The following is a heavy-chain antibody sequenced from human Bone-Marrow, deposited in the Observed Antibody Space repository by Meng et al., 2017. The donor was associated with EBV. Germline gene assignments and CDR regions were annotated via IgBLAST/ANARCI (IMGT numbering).Heavy chain of an antibody. D-gene: IGHD6-6*01. Sequence: VQLLWSGGVLGKPGGSLRFSCAASGFTFSSYSMNWVRQAPGKGLEWVSSISSSSSYIYYADSVKGRFTISRDNAKNSLYLQMNSLRAEDTAVYYCASSIAARPGFDYWGQGTLVTVSS. V-gene: IGHV3-21*01. CDR3: ASSIAARPGFDY. CDR1: GFTFSSYS. J-gene: IGHJ4*02. CDR2: ISSSSSYI.